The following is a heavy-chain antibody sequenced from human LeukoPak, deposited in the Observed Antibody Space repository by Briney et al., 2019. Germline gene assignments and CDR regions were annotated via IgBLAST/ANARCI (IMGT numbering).Heavy chain of an antibody. D-gene: IGHD3-22*01. Sequence: GSLRLSCAASGFTFSSYWMSWVRQAPGKGLEWVANIKQDGSEKYYVDSAKGRFTISRDNAKNSLYLQMNSLRAEDTALYYCPRDLDYYDSPHFDNWGQGTLVTVSS. J-gene: IGHJ4*02. CDR2: IKQDGSEK. V-gene: IGHV3-7*03. CDR3: PRDLDYYDSPHFDN. CDR1: GFTFSSYW.